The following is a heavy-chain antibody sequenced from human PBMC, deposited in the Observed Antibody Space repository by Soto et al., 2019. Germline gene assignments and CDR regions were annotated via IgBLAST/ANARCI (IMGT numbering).Heavy chain of an antibody. J-gene: IGHJ4*02. CDR3: ARHYDY. CDR2: IYYSGGT. CDR1: GASISSYY. Sequence: PSETLSLTCSVSGASISSYYWSWIRQPPGKGLEWIGYIYYSGGTNYNPSLKSRVTISLDTSKNQFSLKLSSVTAADTAVYYCARHYDYWGQGILVTVSS. V-gene: IGHV4-59*08.